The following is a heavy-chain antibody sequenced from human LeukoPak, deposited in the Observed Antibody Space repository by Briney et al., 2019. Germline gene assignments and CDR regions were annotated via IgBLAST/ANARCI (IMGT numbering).Heavy chain of an antibody. CDR2: VYYSGST. CDR1: GGSINSNSYY. J-gene: IGHJ4*02. Sequence: KSSETLSLTCTVSGGSINSNSYYWGWIRQPPGKGLEWIGSVYYSGSTYYNPSLKSRVTISVDTSKNQFSLKLSSVTAADTAVYYCARQRWVAAEQQPWGQGTLVTVSS. V-gene: IGHV4-39*01. D-gene: IGHD6-13*01. CDR3: ARQRWVAAEQQP.